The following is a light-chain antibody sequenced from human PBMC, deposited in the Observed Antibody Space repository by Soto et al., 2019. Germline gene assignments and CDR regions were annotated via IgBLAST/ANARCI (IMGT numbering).Light chain of an antibody. Sequence: SAESHPPTASGTPGQTVTKSCSGRSSNIGSNTVNWYQQLPGTAPKLLIYSKKPRLSGHPDRCSGAKSGTSASLAISGLHSEDEADYHCAAWDDSLNGYVFGIGPKVT. J-gene: IGLJ1*01. CDR2: SKK. V-gene: IGLV1-44*01. CDR3: AAWDDSLNGYV. CDR1: SSNIGSNT.